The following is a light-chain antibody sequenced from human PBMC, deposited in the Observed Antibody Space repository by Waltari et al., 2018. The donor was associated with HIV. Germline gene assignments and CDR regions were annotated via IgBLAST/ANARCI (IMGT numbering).Light chain of an antibody. CDR1: CIAFCGSNS. J-gene: IGLJ3*02. CDR3: SSYTSSSTWV. Sequence: QSALTQPPSVSGSPGQSITIPCTGTCIAFCGSNSVSLYQQHPGKSPKRMIYDVSNRPSGVSNRFSGSKSGNTASLTISGLQAEDEADYYCSSYTSSSTWVFGGGTKLTVL. CDR2: DVS. V-gene: IGLV2-14*03.